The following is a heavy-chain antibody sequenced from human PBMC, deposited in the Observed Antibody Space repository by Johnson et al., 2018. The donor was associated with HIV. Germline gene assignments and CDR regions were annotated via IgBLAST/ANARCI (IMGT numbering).Heavy chain of an antibody. V-gene: IGHV3-74*02. CDR2: INSDGSST. J-gene: IGHJ3*02. Sequence: VQLVESGGDVVQPGRSLRLSCAAFGFDFNTHNIHWVRQAPGKGLVWVSRINSDGSSTSYADSVKGRFTISRDNAKNTLYLQMNSLRAEDTAVYYCARAYGGEIFGVVTYAFDIWGQGTMVTVSS. CDR1: GFDFNTHN. CDR3: ARAYGGEIFGVVTYAFDI. D-gene: IGHD3-3*01.